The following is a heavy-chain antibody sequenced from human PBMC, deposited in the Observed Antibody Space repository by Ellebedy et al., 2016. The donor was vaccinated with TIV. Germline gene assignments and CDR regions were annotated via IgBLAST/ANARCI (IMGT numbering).Heavy chain of an antibody. CDR3: AKEGLPGDYTWGSWYFDL. CDR1: GFTFSSYP. Sequence: GESLKISCAASGFTFSSYPMNWVRQAPGKGLEWVSAISDTGGSTYYADSVKGRFTISRDNAENSLYLPMNSLRAEDTAVYYCAKEGLPGDYTWGSWYFDLWGRGTLVTVSS. D-gene: IGHD4-17*01. V-gene: IGHV3-23*01. CDR2: ISDTGGST. J-gene: IGHJ2*01.